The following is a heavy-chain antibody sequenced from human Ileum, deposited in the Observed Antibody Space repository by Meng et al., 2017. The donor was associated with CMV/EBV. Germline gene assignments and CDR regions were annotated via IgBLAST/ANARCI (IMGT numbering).Heavy chain of an antibody. V-gene: IGHV4-34*01. D-gene: IGHD3-10*01. CDR1: GGSFSGSY. CDR2: INHGGGT. Sequence: VQLQPLGGELLNPSETLFLTCAVYGGSFSGSYWSWIRQPPGKGLEWIREINHGGGTNYNPSLKSRVTLSVDTANNQFSLIVSSVTAADTAVYYCARFPFSSTWFGETYDYWGQGVLVTVSS. CDR3: ARFPFSSTWFGETYDY. J-gene: IGHJ4*02.